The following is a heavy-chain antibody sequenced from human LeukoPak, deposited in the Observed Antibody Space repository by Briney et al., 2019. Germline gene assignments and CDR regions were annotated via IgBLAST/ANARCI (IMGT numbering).Heavy chain of an antibody. J-gene: IGHJ4*02. CDR3: ARVDTAMVIDY. D-gene: IGHD5-18*01. CDR1: GYTFTSSV. CDR2: IIPILGIA. Sequence: GASVKVSCKASGYTFTSSVISWVRQAPGQGLEWMGRIIPILGIANYAQKFQGRVTITADKSTSTAYMELSSLRSEDTAVYYCARVDTAMVIDYWGQGTLVTVSS. V-gene: IGHV1-69*04.